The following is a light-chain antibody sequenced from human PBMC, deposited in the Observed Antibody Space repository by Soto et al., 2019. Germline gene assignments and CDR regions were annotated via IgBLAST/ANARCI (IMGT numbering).Light chain of an antibody. Sequence: QSVLAKPASLSGSPGQSITISFSGTTSDVGGYNLVSWYQQHTAKAPKLLIYEGTHRPSGVSSRFSGSKSGNTASLTISGLQAEDEADYYCCSYASSSSYVFGTGTKVTVL. CDR1: TSDVGGYNL. CDR2: EGT. J-gene: IGLJ1*01. CDR3: CSYASSSSYV. V-gene: IGLV2-23*01.